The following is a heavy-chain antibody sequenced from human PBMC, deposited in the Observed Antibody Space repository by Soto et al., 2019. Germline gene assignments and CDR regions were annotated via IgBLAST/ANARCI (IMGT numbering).Heavy chain of an antibody. D-gene: IGHD1-26*01. CDR1: GGSISSSDYY. Sequence: QVQLQESGPGLVKPSQTLSLTCTVSGGSISSSDYYWSWIRQPPGKGLEWIGYNYYSGSTYYNPSPNSRVTISVDTSKNQSPLKLSSVTAADTAVYYCARTYSGSYPTDYWGQGTLVTVSS. J-gene: IGHJ4*02. CDR3: ARTYSGSYPTDY. V-gene: IGHV4-30-4*01. CDR2: NYYSGST.